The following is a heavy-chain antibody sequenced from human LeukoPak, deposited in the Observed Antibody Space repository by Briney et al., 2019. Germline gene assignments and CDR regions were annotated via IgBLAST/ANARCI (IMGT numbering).Heavy chain of an antibody. Sequence: SWGSLRLSCAASGFTFSSYSMNWVRQAPGKGLEWVSYISRSSSTIYYADSVKGRFTISRDNAKNSLYLQMNSLRAEDTAVYYCAREYVGLSSSHHYDAFDIWGQGTMVTVSS. CDR2: ISRSSSTI. J-gene: IGHJ3*02. V-gene: IGHV3-48*04. CDR3: AREYVGLSSSHHYDAFDI. CDR1: GFTFSSYS. D-gene: IGHD6-6*01.